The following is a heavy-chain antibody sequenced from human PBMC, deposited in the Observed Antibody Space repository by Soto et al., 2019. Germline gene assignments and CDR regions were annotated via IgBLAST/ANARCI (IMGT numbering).Heavy chain of an antibody. Sequence: ASVKVSCKASGYTFTSYDINWVRQAPGQGLEWMGIINPSGGSTSYAQKFQGRVTMTRDTSTSTVYMELSSLRSEDTAVYYCASLLNHYYYYGMDVWGQGTTVTVSS. CDR3: ASLLNHYYYYGMDV. CDR2: INPSGGST. J-gene: IGHJ6*02. V-gene: IGHV1-46*01. D-gene: IGHD2-8*01. CDR1: GYTFTSYD.